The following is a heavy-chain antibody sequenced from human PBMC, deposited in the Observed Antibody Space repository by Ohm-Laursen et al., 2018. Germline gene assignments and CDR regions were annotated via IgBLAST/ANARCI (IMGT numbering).Heavy chain of an antibody. D-gene: IGHD1-26*01. J-gene: IGHJ3*02. CDR3: AADRVVGATGFDI. V-gene: IGHV1-46*02. CDR2: IKSTDDTR. Sequence: ATVKISCKASGYSFNSNHMQWLRQAPGQGLEWMGIIKSTDDTRTYAQKFQGRVTMTKDRSTSTVYMELSSLRSEDTAVYYCAADRVVGATGFDIWGQGTMVTVSS. CDR1: GYSFNSNH.